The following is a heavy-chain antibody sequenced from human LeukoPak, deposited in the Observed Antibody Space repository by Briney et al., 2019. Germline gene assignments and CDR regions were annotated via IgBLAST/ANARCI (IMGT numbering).Heavy chain of an antibody. Sequence: SEPLSLTCTVSGGSISSCNCCWGWIRQPPGKGLEVIGSMYYSGSTYYNPSLKSRVTISVDTSKNQFSLKLGSVTAADTAVYYCARHGPPITSEYRPPYGAVDIWGQGTTVIVSS. J-gene: IGHJ3*02. CDR1: GGSISSCNCC. CDR3: ARHGPPITSEYRPPYGAVDI. CDR2: MYYSGST. V-gene: IGHV4-39*01. D-gene: IGHD2/OR15-2a*01.